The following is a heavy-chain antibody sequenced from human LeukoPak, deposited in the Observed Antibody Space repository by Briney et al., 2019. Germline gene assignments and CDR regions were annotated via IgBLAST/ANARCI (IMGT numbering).Heavy chain of an antibody. Sequence: KPSETLSLSCTVSGGTITSYYWSWIRQPPGKGLEWIGYIYNRGITNYNPSLKSRVTISVDTSKNQFSLKLSSVTAADTAVYYCARGGSYEPFGYWGQGTLVTVSS. CDR1: GGTITSYY. CDR2: IYNRGIT. CDR3: ARGGSYEPFGY. J-gene: IGHJ4*02. V-gene: IGHV4-59*01. D-gene: IGHD1-26*01.